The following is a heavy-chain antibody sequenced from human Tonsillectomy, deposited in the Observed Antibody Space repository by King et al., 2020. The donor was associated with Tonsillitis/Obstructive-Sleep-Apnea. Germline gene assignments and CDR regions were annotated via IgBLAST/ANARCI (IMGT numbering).Heavy chain of an antibody. J-gene: IGHJ6*03. CDR1: GFTFSSYA. CDR2: ISYDGSNQ. Sequence: VQLVESEGGVVQPGRSLRLSCAASGFTFSSYAMHWVRQAPGKGLEWVAVISYDGSNQYYADSVKGRFTISRDNSKNTLYLQMNSLRAEDTAVYYCARGPLYDSSGYYYKDYYYYYMDVWGKGTTVTVSS. D-gene: IGHD3-22*01. V-gene: IGHV3-30*04. CDR3: ARGPLYDSSGYYYKDYYYYYMDV.